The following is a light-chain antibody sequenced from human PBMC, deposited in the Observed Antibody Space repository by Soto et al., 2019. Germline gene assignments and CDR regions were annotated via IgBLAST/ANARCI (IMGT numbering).Light chain of an antibody. J-gene: IGKJ5*01. CDR2: DTS. CDR1: QGIGDT. Sequence: EVVMTQSPATLSVSPGEGVTLSCRASQGIGDTLAWYQHKPGQTPRLLIYDTSTRATGVPARFGGSRSGPEFTLTISRLEPEDFALYYCQQHDILPITFGQGTRLEIK. V-gene: IGKV3-15*01. CDR3: QQHDILPIT.